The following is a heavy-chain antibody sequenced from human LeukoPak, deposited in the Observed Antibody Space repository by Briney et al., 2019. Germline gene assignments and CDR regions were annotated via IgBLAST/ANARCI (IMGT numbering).Heavy chain of an antibody. J-gene: IGHJ6*02. CDR3: ARYAERGIAVAGMRVNYYYGMDV. D-gene: IGHD6-19*01. CDR1: GYTFTSYG. CDR2: ISAYNGNT. Sequence: GASVKVSCKASGYTFTSYGISWVRQAPGQGLEWMGWISAYNGNTNYAQKLQGRVTMTTDTSTSIAYMELRSLRSDDTAVYYCARYAERGIAVAGMRVNYYYGMDVWGQGTTVTVSS. V-gene: IGHV1-18*01.